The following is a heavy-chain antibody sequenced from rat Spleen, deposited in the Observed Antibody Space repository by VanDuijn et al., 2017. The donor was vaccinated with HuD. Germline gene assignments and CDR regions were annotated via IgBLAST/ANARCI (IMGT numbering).Heavy chain of an antibody. V-gene: IGHV2-41*01. CDR3: ARHTTAAIPFDF. CDR1: GFSLTSYN. Sequence: QVQLKESGPGLVQPSQTLSLTCTVAGFSLTSYNVHWVRQPPGKGLEWMGVIWNTGGTRYNPAVQSRLSISRDTSKSQVFLKMNSLQPEDTGTYFCARHTTAAIPFDFWGQGVMVTVSS. J-gene: IGHJ2*01. CDR2: IWNTGGT. D-gene: IGHD1-2*01.